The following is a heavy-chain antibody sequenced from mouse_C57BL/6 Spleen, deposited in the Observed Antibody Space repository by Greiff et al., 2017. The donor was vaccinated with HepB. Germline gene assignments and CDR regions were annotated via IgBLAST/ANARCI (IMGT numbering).Heavy chain of an antibody. CDR1: GYAFSSYW. CDR3: ARNYYGSSYDYWYFDV. Sequence: LEESGAELVKPGASVKISCKASGYAFSSYWMNWVKQRPGKGLEWIGQIYPGDGDTNYNGKFKGKATLTADKSSSTAYMQLSSLTSEDSAVYFCARNYYGSSYDYWYFDVWGTGTTVTVSS. CDR2: IYPGDGDT. J-gene: IGHJ1*03. V-gene: IGHV1-80*01. D-gene: IGHD1-1*01.